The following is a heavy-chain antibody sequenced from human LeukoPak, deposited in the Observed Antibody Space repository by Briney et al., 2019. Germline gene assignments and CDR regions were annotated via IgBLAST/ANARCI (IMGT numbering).Heavy chain of an antibody. J-gene: IGHJ4*02. CDR1: GFSFSNYW. CDR3: ARVRSPPEDNSNYRPVDQ. Sequence: GGSLRLSCIVSGFSFSNYWMTWVRQAPGKGLEWMANINQDESETNYVDSVKGRFIISRDNAKNSVFLRMNSLRAEDTAMYHCARVRSPPEDNSNYRPVDQWGQGILVTVSS. D-gene: IGHD1-1*01. V-gene: IGHV3-7*03. CDR2: INQDESET.